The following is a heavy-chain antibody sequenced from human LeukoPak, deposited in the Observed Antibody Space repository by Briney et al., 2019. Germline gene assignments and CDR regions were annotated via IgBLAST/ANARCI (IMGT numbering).Heavy chain of an antibody. D-gene: IGHD3-22*01. CDR2: TSPDGSEK. CDR3: FTGSHYYYDS. CDR1: GFTFSRNA. J-gene: IGHJ5*01. Sequence: GGSPRLSCAASGFTFSRNAMHWVRQAPGKGLEWVAVTSPDGSEKYYADSVKGRFTISRDNSKNTVFLQMNRLSTEDTAVYSCFTGSHYYYDSWGQGTLVTVSS. V-gene: IGHV3-30*01.